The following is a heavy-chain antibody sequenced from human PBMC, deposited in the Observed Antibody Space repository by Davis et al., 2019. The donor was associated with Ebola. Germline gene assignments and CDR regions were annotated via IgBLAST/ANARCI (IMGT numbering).Heavy chain of an antibody. D-gene: IGHD2-15*01. CDR3: ARDGPGIVVVVAATLTLDY. CDR2: IIPILGIA. CDR1: GGTFSSYA. J-gene: IGHJ4*02. V-gene: IGHV1-69*04. Sequence: SVKVSCKASGGTFSSYAISWVRQAPGQGLEWMGRIIPILGIANYAQKFQGRVTITADKSTSTAYMELSSLRSEDTAVYYCARDGPGIVVVVAATLTLDYWGQGTLVTVSS.